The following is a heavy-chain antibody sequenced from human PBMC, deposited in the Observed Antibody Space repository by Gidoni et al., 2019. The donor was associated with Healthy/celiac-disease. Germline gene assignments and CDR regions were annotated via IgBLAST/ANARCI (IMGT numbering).Heavy chain of an antibody. CDR1: SGSIRSGSSY. V-gene: IGHV4-61*02. Sequence: QVQLQESGPGLVQPSQTLSLTCTVSSGSIRSGSSYWSWIRQPAGKGLEWIGRVYTSGSTNYNPSLKSRVTISLDTSKNQFSLKRNSVTAADTAVYYCVRARTGVGGPTGFDFWGKGTLVTVSS. CDR3: VRARTGVGGPTGFDF. D-gene: IGHD1-26*01. J-gene: IGHJ4*02. CDR2: VYTSGST.